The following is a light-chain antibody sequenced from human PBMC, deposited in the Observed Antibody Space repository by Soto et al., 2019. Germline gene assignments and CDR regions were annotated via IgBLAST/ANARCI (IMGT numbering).Light chain of an antibody. Sequence: QSALTQPASVSGSPGQSITISCTGSSNDVGRYNYVSWYQQLPGRAPRLIIYEVRNRPAGVSNRFSGSKSANTASLTISGLQAADEADYYCCSYTRSSSLLVGGGTKLTVL. CDR1: SNDVGRYNY. CDR3: CSYTRSSSLL. J-gene: IGLJ2*01. V-gene: IGLV2-14*03. CDR2: EVR.